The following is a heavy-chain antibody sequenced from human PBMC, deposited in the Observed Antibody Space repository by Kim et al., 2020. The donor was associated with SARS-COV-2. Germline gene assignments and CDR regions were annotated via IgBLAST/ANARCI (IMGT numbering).Heavy chain of an antibody. CDR2: ISSSSSYI. D-gene: IGHD3-10*01. CDR3: ARVRLLSLYYYGMDV. V-gene: IGHV3-21*01. J-gene: IGHJ6*02. Sequence: GGSLRLSCAASGFTFRTYSMNWVRQAPGKGLEWVSSISSSSSYIYYADSVKGRFTISRDNAKNSLYLQMNSLRAEDTAVYYCARVRLLSLYYYGMDVWGQGTTVTVSS. CDR1: GFTFRTYS.